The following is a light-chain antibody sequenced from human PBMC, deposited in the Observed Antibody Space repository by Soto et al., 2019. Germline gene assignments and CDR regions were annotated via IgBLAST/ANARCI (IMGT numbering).Light chain of an antibody. J-gene: IGKJ5*01. V-gene: IGKV3-15*01. CDR2: GAS. CDR3: QQHNQWPIT. CDR1: QSVSSY. Sequence: EIVLTQSPATPSLSPGERATLSCRASQSVSSYLAWYQQKPGQAPRLLIYGASTRATGIPARFSGSGSGTEFTLTISSLQSEDSAVYYCQQHNQWPITFGQGTRLEIK.